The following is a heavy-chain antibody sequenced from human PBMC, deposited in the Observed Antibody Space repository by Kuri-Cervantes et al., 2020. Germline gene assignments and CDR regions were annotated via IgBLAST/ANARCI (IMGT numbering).Heavy chain of an antibody. V-gene: IGHV3-30-3*01. J-gene: IGHJ5*02. CDR2: ISYDGSNK. Sequence: GGSLRLSCAASGFTFSSYAMHWVRQAPGKGLEWVAVISYDGSNKYYADSVKGRFTISRDNSKNTLYLQMNSLRAEDTAVYYCARLEGPRFDPWGQGTLVTVSS. CDR1: GFTFSSYA. CDR3: ARLEGPRFDP.